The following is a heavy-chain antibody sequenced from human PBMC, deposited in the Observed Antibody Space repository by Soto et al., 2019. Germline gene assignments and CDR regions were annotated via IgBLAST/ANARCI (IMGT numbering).Heavy chain of an antibody. CDR1: GFRFSYYD. D-gene: IGHD2-2*03. V-gene: IGHV3-13*01. CDR2: IGTTDDT. CDR3: ARDGYSEGMDV. Sequence: EVQLLESGGGLVQRGGSLRLSCAASGFRFSYYDMHWVRQSKGKGLEWVAAIGTTDDTYYADSVKGRFIISRENDMNSLYLQMDSLRGGDTAVYFCARDGYSEGMDVWGQGTTVTVSS. J-gene: IGHJ6*02.